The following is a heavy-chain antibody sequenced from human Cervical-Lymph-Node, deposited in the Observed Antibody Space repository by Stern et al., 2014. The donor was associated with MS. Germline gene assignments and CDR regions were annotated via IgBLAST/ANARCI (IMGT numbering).Heavy chain of an antibody. Sequence: VQLGPSGAEVQKPGASLKISCQASGYRFTSYYIAWVRQMPGKGLAWMGIIFPGDPDTRYSPSFPGQVTISADKSTSTAFLQWGSLMASDTAMYFCMRRDLYSNYEPYWGQGTLVTVTS. J-gene: IGHJ4*02. V-gene: IGHV5-51*03. CDR1: GYRFTSYY. D-gene: IGHD2/OR15-2a*01. CDR2: IFPGDPDT. CDR3: MRRDLYSNYEPY.